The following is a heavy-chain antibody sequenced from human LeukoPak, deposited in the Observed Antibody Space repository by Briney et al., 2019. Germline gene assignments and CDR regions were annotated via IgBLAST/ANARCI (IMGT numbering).Heavy chain of an antibody. CDR2: IGPTSTST. Sequence: GGSLRLSCAASGFSLSTYTMHWVRQAPGKGLERVASIGPTSTSTSYAGSVKGRFTISRDNAQNSLLLQMNSLRDEDTAVYYCARGRLDYWGQGTLVTVSS. J-gene: IGHJ4*02. CDR3: ARGRLDY. V-gene: IGHV3-48*02. CDR1: GFSLSTYT.